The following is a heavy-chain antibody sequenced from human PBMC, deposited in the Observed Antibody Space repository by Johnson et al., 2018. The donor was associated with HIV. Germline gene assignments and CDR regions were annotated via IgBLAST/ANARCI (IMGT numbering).Heavy chain of an antibody. CDR3: ARDQAYSSSWEGVFDI. Sequence: QVQLVESGGGLVQPGRSLRLSCAASVFTFSSYVMHWVRQAPGKGLEWVAVISYDGSNKYYADSLKGRFTVSRDNSKNTLYLQMNSLTADDTAVYYCARDQAYSSSWEGVFDIWGQGTRVIVSS. CDR2: ISYDGSNK. V-gene: IGHV3-30*04. D-gene: IGHD6-13*01. CDR1: VFTFSSYV. J-gene: IGHJ3*02.